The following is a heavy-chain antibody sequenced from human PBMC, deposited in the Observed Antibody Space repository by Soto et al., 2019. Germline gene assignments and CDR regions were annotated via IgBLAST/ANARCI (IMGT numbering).Heavy chain of an antibody. CDR2: ISSNEGST. D-gene: IGHD4-4*01. CDR3: VKDPRTTVKIPYYFDY. J-gene: IGHJ4*02. CDR1: GFTFSSYA. V-gene: IGHV3-64D*08. Sequence: PGGPLRLSCSASGFTFSSYAMHWVRQAPGKGLEYVSAISSNEGSTYYADSVKGRFTISRDNSKNTLYLQMSSLRAKDTAVYYCVKDPRTTVKIPYYFDYWGQGTLVTVSS.